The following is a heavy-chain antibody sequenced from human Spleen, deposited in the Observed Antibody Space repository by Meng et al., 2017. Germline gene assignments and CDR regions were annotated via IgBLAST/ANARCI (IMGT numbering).Heavy chain of an antibody. J-gene: IGHJ4*02. CDR3: AGGRQDSETSGRRGELDD. Sequence: GESLKISCAASGFTFSAYYINWIRQAPGKGLEWVSYISSDGKSIYYAHSVKGRFTVSSDNAKNSLSLHMNSLRGDDTAVYYCAGGRQDSETSGRRGELDDWGQGTMVTVSS. CDR1: GFTFSAYY. CDR2: ISSDGKSI. D-gene: IGHD3-16*01. V-gene: IGHV3-11*01.